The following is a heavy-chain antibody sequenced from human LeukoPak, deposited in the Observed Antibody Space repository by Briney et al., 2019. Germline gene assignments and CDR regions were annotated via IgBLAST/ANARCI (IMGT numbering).Heavy chain of an antibody. CDR3: ARDRTRDGYNQGRVFDY. J-gene: IGHJ4*02. V-gene: IGHV3-30*09. CDR1: GFTFSSYA. Sequence: GGSLRLSCAASGFTFSSYAMHWVRQAPGKGLEWVAVISYDGSNKYYADSVKGRFAISRDNSKNTLYLQMNSLRAEDTAVYYCARDRTRDGYNQGRVFDYWGQGTLVTVSS. D-gene: IGHD5-24*01. CDR2: ISYDGSNK.